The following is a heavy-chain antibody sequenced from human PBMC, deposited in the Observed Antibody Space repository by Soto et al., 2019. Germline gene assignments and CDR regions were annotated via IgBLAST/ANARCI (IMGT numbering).Heavy chain of an antibody. V-gene: IGHV1-69*06. Sequence: ASVKVSCKASGGTFSSYAISWVRQAPGQGLEWMGGIIPIFGTANYAQKFQGRVTITADKSTSTAYMELSSLRSEDTAVYYCARASSVVVPAAIAPWGQGTLVTVYS. CDR2: IIPIFGTA. CDR3: ARASSVVVPAAIAP. CDR1: GGTFSSYA. D-gene: IGHD2-2*02. J-gene: IGHJ5*02.